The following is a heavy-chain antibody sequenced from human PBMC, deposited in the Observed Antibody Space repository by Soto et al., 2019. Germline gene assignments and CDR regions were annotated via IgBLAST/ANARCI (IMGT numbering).Heavy chain of an antibody. CDR1: GLSVSNYW. D-gene: IGHD3-22*01. V-gene: IGHV3-74*01. J-gene: IGHJ6*02. Sequence: PGESLKISCAASGLSVSNYWTHWVRQTPGKGLVWVSRINSDDTSSSYAASVKGRFTISRDNAKNTLYLQMNSLRADDTAVYYCAKDRYYDSSGYWPNYYYGMDVWGQGTTVTVSS. CDR2: INSDDTSS. CDR3: AKDRYYDSSGYWPNYYYGMDV.